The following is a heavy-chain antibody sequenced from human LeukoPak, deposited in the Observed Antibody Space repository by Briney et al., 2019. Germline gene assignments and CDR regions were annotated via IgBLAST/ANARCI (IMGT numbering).Heavy chain of an antibody. CDR3: ARADTAMSRGFFYGMDV. CDR1: GFTFSSYE. CDR2: ISSSGSTI. D-gene: IGHD5-18*01. J-gene: IGHJ6*02. V-gene: IGHV3-48*03. Sequence: GGSLRLSCAASGFTFSSYEMNWVRQAPGKGLEWVSSISSSGSTIYYADSVKGRFTISRDNAKNLLYLQMNSLRAEDTAVYYCARADTAMSRGFFYGMDVWGQGTTVTVSS.